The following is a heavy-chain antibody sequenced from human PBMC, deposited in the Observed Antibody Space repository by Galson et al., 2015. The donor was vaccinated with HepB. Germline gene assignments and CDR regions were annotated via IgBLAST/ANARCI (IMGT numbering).Heavy chain of an antibody. D-gene: IGHD5-18*01. V-gene: IGHV3-23*01. CDR2: ISGGGSNR. CDR3: GKDLKDTTMD. Sequence: SLRLSCAASGFQFRSLDMTWVRQAPGKGLEWVATISGGGSNRYYTDSVKGRFTISRDNSNNTLYLQMHSLTAEDTGIYYCGKDLKDTTMDWGQGTLVTVSS. J-gene: IGHJ4*02. CDR1: GFQFRSLD.